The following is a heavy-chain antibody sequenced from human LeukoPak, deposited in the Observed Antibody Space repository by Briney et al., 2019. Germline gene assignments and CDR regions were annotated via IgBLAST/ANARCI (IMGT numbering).Heavy chain of an antibody. D-gene: IGHD2-2*01. CDR2: ISGSGGST. J-gene: IGHJ1*01. V-gene: IGHV3-23*01. CDR1: GFTFSSYA. CDR3: AKDAVVPAAILYAEYFQH. Sequence: GGSLRLSCAASGFTFSSYAMSWVRQAPGKGLEWDSAISGSGGSTYYADSVKGRFTISRDNSKNTLYLQMNSLRAEHTAVYYGAKDAVVPAAILYAEYFQHWGQGTLVTVSS.